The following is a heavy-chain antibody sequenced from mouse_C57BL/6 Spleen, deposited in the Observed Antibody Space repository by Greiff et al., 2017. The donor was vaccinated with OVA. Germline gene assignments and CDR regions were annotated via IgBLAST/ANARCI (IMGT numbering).Heavy chain of an antibody. V-gene: IGHV1-82*01. J-gene: IGHJ2*01. CDR3: ARERVYDYDFDY. Sequence: VQLQESGPELVTPGASVKISCKASGSAFSSPWMNWVKQRPGKGLAWIGRINPGVEETNYNGKFKGKASLTAEKSSSTAYMQLSSLTSEDSAVYFCARERVYDYDFDYWGQVTTLTVSS. D-gene: IGHD2-4*01. CDR1: GSAFSSPW. CDR2: INPGVEET.